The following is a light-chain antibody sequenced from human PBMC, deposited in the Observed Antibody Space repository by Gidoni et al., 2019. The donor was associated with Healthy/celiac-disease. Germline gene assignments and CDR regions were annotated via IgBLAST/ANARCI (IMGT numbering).Light chain of an antibody. CDR2: DAS. J-gene: IGKJ1*01. CDR3: QQRSNWRT. CDR1: QSVSSY. Sequence: IVLTQSPATLSLSPGERATLSCRASQSVSSYLAWYQQKPGQAPRLLIYDASNGATGIPARFSGSGSGTDFTLTISSLEPEDFAVYYCQQRSNWRTFGQGTKVEIK. V-gene: IGKV3-11*01.